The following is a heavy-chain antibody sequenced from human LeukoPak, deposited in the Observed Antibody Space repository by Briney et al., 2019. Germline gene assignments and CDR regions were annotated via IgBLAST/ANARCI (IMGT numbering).Heavy chain of an antibody. CDR2: ISSSTNYI. D-gene: IGHD3-22*01. CDR1: GFNFSDYS. Sequence: NPGGSLRLSCAASGFNFSDYSMHWVRQAPGKGLEWVSSISSSTNYIYYRDSVKGRFTISRDNARNSLYLQMNSLRAEDTAVYYCASEIVDTFDYWGQGTLVTVSS. J-gene: IGHJ4*02. CDR3: ASEIVDTFDY. V-gene: IGHV3-21*01.